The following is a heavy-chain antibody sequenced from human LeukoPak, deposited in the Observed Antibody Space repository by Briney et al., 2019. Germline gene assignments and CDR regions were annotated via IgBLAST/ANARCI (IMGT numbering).Heavy chain of an antibody. CDR3: ARDLLGYCSGGSCNWFDP. J-gene: IGHJ5*02. D-gene: IGHD2-15*01. V-gene: IGHV4-31*03. CDR2: IYYSGST. CDR1: GGSISSGGYY. Sequence: PSETLSLTCTVSGGSISSGGYYWSWIRQHPGKGLEWIGYIYYSGSTYYNPSLKSRVTISVDTSKNQFSLKLSSVTAADTAVYYCARDLLGYCSGGSCNWFDPWGQGTLVTVAS.